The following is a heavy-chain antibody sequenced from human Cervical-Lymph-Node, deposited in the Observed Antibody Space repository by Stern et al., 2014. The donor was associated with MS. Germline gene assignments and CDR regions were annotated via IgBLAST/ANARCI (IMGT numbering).Heavy chain of an antibody. Sequence: VQLVESGGGLVKPGGSLRLSCAASGFTFSSYSMNWVRQAPGKGLEWVSSISSRRSYIYYADSVQGRFTISRDNAKNSLYLQMNSLRAEDTAVYYCARDQGGKYYDSSGYYSDAFDIWGQGTMVTVSS. CDR3: ARDQGGKYYDSSGYYSDAFDI. CDR2: ISSRRSYI. CDR1: GFTFSSYS. V-gene: IGHV3-21*01. J-gene: IGHJ3*02. D-gene: IGHD3-22*01.